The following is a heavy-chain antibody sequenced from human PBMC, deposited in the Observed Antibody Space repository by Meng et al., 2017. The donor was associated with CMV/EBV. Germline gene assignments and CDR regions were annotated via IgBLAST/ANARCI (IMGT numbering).Heavy chain of an antibody. CDR3: ARSVGELPVYYYGMDV. D-gene: IGHD1-26*01. Sequence: GESLKISCAASGFTFSSYAMHWVRQAPGKGLEYASAISSNGGSTYYADSVKGRFTISRDNSKNTLYLQMGSLRAEDMAVYYCARSVGELPVYYYGMDVWGQGTTVTVSS. J-gene: IGHJ6*02. CDR2: ISSNGGST. CDR1: GFTFSSYA. V-gene: IGHV3-64*02.